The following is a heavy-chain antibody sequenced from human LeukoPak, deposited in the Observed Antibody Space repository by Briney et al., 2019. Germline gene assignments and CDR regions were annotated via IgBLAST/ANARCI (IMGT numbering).Heavy chain of an antibody. J-gene: IGHJ6*03. V-gene: IGHV3-30*04. CDR2: ISYDGSNK. CDR1: GFTFSSYA. Sequence: GGFLRLPCAASGFTFSSYAMHWVRQAPGKGLEWVAVISYDGSNKYYADSVKGRFTISRDNSKNTLYLQMNSLRAEDTAVYYCARDNVVVVVAAHRYYYYYMDVWGKGTTVTVSS. CDR3: ARDNVVVVVAAHRYYYYYMDV. D-gene: IGHD2-15*01.